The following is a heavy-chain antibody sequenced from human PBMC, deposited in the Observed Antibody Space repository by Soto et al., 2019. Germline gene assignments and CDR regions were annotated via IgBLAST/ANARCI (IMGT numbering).Heavy chain of an antibody. V-gene: IGHV3-7*03. CDR2: IKEDGNEK. CDR1: GFPFNNYY. Sequence: SGGSLRLSCAASGFPFNNYYMTWVRQASGKGLEWVASIKEDGNEKYYVDSVKGRFTISRDNVKNSVSLQLNSLRAEDTAVYFCTRGAGGWNYYYAMDVWGPGATVTVSS. CDR3: TRGAGGWNYYYAMDV. J-gene: IGHJ6*02. D-gene: IGHD6-19*01.